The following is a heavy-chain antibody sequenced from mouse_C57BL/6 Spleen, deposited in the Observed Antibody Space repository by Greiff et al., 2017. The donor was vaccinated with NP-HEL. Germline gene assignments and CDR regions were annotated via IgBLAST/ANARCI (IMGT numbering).Heavy chain of an antibody. CDR2: INPSNGGT. D-gene: IGHD1-1*01. Sequence: QVQLQQPGTELVKPGASVKLSCKASGYTFTSYWMHWVKQRLGQGLEWIGNINPSNGGTNYNEKFKSKATLTGDQSPRTAYMRLSSLPSEDSAVYYCAREGYYYGSSFAYWGQGTLVTVSA. CDR1: GYTFTSYW. J-gene: IGHJ3*01. CDR3: AREGYYYGSSFAY. V-gene: IGHV1-53*01.